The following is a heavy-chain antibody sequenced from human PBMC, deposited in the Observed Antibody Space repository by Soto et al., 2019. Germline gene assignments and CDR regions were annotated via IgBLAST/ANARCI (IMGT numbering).Heavy chain of an antibody. CDR2: ISSSSSYI. Sequence: PGGSLRLSCAASGFTFSSYSMNWVRQAPGKGLEWVSSISSSSSYIYYADSVKGRFTISRDNAKNSLYLQMNSLRAEDTAVYYCARDRGEDIVVVPAAIYSYYSPDYGMDVWGQGTPVTVSS. CDR3: ARDRGEDIVVVPAAIYSYYSPDYGMDV. V-gene: IGHV3-21*01. D-gene: IGHD2-2*02. CDR1: GFTFSSYS. J-gene: IGHJ6*02.